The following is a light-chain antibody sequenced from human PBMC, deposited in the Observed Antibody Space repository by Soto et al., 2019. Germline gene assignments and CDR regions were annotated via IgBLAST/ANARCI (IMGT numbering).Light chain of an antibody. CDR1: RSDVGGYDY. Sequence: ARTKPASVSGFAGQWISISCTGTRSDVGGYDYVSWYQQHPGKAPKLIIYEVSHRPSGVSNRFSGSKSGDTASLTISGLQADDETDYYCSSYRTTNPYVFGTGTKVTVL. V-gene: IGLV2-14*01. J-gene: IGLJ1*01. CDR2: EVS. CDR3: SSYRTTNPYV.